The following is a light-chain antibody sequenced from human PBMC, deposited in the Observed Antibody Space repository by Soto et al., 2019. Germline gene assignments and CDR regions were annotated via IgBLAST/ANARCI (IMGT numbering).Light chain of an antibody. Sequence: EIVLTQSPATLSLSPGERATLSCRASQSVSSYLAWYQQKPGQAPRLLIYDASNRATGIPARFSGSGSGKNFTVTINSLEPEDFAVYYCQPRSNWPPYTFGQGTKLEIK. CDR1: QSVSSY. V-gene: IGKV3-11*01. J-gene: IGKJ2*01. CDR3: QPRSNWPPYT. CDR2: DAS.